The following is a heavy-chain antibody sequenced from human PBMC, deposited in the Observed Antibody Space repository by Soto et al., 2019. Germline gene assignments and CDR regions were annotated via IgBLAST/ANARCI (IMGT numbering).Heavy chain of an antibody. CDR1: GFTFSSYW. D-gene: IGHD3-10*01. V-gene: IGHV3-7*01. J-gene: IGHJ6*02. CDR3: ARKVGDFSGLDMDV. CDR2: IKQDGSEK. Sequence: PGGSLRLSCAASGFTFSSYWMSWVRQAPGKGLEWVANIKQDGSEKYYVDSVKGRFTISRDNAKNSLYLQMNSLRAEDTAVYYCARKVGDFSGLDMDVWGQGTTVTVSS.